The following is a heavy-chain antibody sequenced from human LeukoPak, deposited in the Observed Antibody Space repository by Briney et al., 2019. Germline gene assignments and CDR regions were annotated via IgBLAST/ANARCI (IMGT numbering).Heavy chain of an antibody. CDR1: GFTFSSYW. D-gene: IGHD7-27*01. J-gene: IGHJ4*02. V-gene: IGHV3-74*01. CDR3: ARGPSGWGSLDS. Sequence: GGSLRLSCAASGFTFSSYWMHWVRQAPGKGLVWVSRINSDGSSTNYADSVKGRFTTSRDNAKNTLYLQVKSLRAEDTAVYYCARGPSGWGSLDSWGQGTLVTVSS. CDR2: INSDGSST.